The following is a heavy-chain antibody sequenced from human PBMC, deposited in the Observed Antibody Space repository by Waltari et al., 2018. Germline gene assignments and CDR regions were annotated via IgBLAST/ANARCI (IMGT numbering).Heavy chain of an antibody. D-gene: IGHD6-13*01. CDR3: EVAAAGTVY. V-gene: IGHV3-30-3*01. Sequence: QVQLVESGGGVVQPGRSLRLSCAASGFTLRSYAMHWVRQAPGKGLEWVAVISYDGSNKYYADSVKGRFTISRDNSKNTLYLQMNSLRAEDTAVYYCEVAAAGTVYWGQGTLVTVSS. CDR1: GFTLRSYA. CDR2: ISYDGSNK. J-gene: IGHJ4*02.